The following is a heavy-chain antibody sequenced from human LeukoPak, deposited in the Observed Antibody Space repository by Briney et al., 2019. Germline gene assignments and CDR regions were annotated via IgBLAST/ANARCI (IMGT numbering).Heavy chain of an antibody. D-gene: IGHD1-1*01. CDR2: MNPNSGNT. CDR3: ARQDNVEMATESLGIDY. J-gene: IGHJ4*02. Sequence: GASVKVSCKASGYTFTSYDINWVRQATGQGLEWMGWMNPNSGNTGYAQKFQGRVTMTRNTSISTAYMELSSLRSEDTAVYYCARQDNVEMATESLGIDYWGQGTLVTVSS. V-gene: IGHV1-8*01. CDR1: GYTFTSYD.